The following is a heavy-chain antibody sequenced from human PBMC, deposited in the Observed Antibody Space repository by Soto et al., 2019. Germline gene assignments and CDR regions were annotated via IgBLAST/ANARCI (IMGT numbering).Heavy chain of an antibody. CDR2: INSDGSYA. CDR1: GFNFSVYW. Sequence: GGSRRVSCAASGFNFSVYWMHWVRQAPGKGLVWVSRINSDGSYASSADSVKGRLTISRDNAKNTLYLQLNSLRAEDTAVYYCARGGAYGDYRSDYWGQGTLVTVSS. J-gene: IGHJ4*02. D-gene: IGHD4-17*01. CDR3: ARGGAYGDYRSDY. V-gene: IGHV3-74*01.